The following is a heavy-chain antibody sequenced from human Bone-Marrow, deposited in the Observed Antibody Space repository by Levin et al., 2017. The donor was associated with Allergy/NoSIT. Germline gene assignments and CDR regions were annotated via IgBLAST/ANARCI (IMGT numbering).Heavy chain of an antibody. CDR3: AREDIVAAIFPFDF. V-gene: IGHV1-3*03. CDR1: GSGYSVTHYA. J-gene: IGHJ4*02. D-gene: IGHD5-12*01. CDR2: INVGDGDT. Sequence: GESLKISCKASGSGYSVTHYAIHWVRQAPGQSLEWMGRINVGDGDTKYSQEFQDRITITRDTSARTAFMELSSLTSKDTAVYYCAREDIVAAIFPFDFWGQGTLVSVSS.